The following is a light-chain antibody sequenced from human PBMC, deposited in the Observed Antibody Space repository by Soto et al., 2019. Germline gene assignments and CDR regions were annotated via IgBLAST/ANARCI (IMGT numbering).Light chain of an antibody. Sequence: IVMTQSPDSLAVSLGERATINCKSSQSVLSSSNNENYLAWYQLRPGQAPKLLIYSASTRAFGVPDRFSGSGAVTDFSLTISSLQAEDVVIYYCQQHLNTLPLMYTFGQGTKLEIK. CDR1: QSVLSSSNNENY. J-gene: IGKJ2*01. CDR3: QQHLNTLPLMYT. V-gene: IGKV4-1*01. CDR2: SAS.